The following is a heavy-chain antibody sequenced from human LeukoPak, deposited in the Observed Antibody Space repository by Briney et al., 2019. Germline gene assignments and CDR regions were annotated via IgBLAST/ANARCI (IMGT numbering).Heavy chain of an antibody. CDR1: GFTFTDYY. CDR3: ARDYNC. Sequence: GGSLRLSCSASGFTFTDYYMGWIRQAPGKGLEWVSYISPSGTVIYYGDSVKGRFTISRDNAKKSLYLQMNSLRAEDTAVYYCARDYNCWGQGTLVTVSS. D-gene: IGHD3-10*01. V-gene: IGHV3-11*01. CDR2: ISPSGTVI. J-gene: IGHJ4*02.